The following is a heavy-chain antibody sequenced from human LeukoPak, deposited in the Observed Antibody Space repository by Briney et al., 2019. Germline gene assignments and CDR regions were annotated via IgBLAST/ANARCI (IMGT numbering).Heavy chain of an antibody. CDR2: IYYSGST. Sequence: SETLSLTCTVSGGSISSSSYYWGWIRQPPGKGLEWIGSIYYSGSTYYNPSLKSRVTISVDTSKNQFSLKLSSVTAADTAVYYCARHGLVRDGYNPWDYHFDYWGQGTLVTVSS. D-gene: IGHD5-24*01. CDR1: GGSISSSSYY. CDR3: ARHGLVRDGYNPWDYHFDY. J-gene: IGHJ4*02. V-gene: IGHV4-39*01.